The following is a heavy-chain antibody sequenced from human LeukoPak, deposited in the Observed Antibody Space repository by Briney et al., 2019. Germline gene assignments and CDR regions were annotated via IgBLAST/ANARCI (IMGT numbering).Heavy chain of an antibody. CDR1: GYSFTSYW. CDR3: ARRSLSKSYYDSSGSKAYFDY. Sequence: GESLKISCKGSGYSFTSYWIGWVRQMPGKGLEWMGIIYPGDSDTRYSPSFQGQVTISADKSISTAYLQWGSLKASDTAMYYCARRSLSKSYYDSSGSKAYFDYWGQGTLVTVSS. V-gene: IGHV5-51*01. D-gene: IGHD3-22*01. CDR2: IYPGDSDT. J-gene: IGHJ4*02.